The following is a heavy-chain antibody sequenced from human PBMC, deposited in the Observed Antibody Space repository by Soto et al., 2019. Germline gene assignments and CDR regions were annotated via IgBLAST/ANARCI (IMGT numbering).Heavy chain of an antibody. CDR1: GFTFSSYA. CDR2: IKQDGSEK. CDR3: ASPGFDY. J-gene: IGHJ4*02. D-gene: IGHD2-8*02. V-gene: IGHV3-7*01. Sequence: GGSLRLSCAASGFTFSSYAMSWVRQAPGKGLEWVANIKQDGSEKYYVDSVKGRFTISRDNAKNSLYLQMNSLRAEDTAVYYCASPGFDYWGQGTLVTVSS.